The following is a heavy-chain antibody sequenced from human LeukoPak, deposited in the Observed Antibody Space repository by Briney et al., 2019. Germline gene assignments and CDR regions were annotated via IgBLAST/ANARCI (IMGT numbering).Heavy chain of an antibody. CDR3: ATGYYYDSSGYN. CDR2: IKSKPDGGTT. Sequence: GGSLRFSCAASGFTFNRAWMTWVRQAPGKGLEWVGRIKSKPDGGTTDYAAPVKGRFTISRDDSITTLYLQMNSLKAEDTAVYYCATGYYYDSSGYNWGQGTLVTVSS. CDR1: GFTFNRAW. D-gene: IGHD3-22*01. V-gene: IGHV3-15*01. J-gene: IGHJ4*02.